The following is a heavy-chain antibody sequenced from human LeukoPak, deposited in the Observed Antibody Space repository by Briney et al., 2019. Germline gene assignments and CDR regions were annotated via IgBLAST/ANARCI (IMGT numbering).Heavy chain of an antibody. D-gene: IGHD3-3*01. V-gene: IGHV3-7*01. CDR2: IKQDGSEK. CDR3: ARDHVRYYDFWSGFLYGMDV. J-gene: IGHJ6*02. CDR1: GFTFSSYW. Sequence: GGSLRLSCAASGFTFSSYWMSWVRQAPGKGLEWVANIKQDGSEKYYVDSVKGRFTNSRDNAKNSLYLQMNSLRAEDTAVYYCARDHVRYYDFWSGFLYGMDVWGQGTTVTVSS.